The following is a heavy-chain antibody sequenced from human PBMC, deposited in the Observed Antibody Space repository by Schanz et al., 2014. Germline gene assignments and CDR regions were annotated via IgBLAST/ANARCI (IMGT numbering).Heavy chain of an antibody. J-gene: IGHJ4*02. CDR1: GFTFGDYA. V-gene: IGHV3-23*01. CDR2: ISGSGGST. Sequence: EVQLLESGGGLVQPGGSLRLSCAASGFTFGDYAMTWVRQAPGKGLEWVSAISGSGGSTYYADSVKGRFTISRDNSKNTLYLQMSSLRVEDTAVYYCARVDSSGYFFDYWGQGTLVTVSS. CDR3: ARVDSSGYFFDY. D-gene: IGHD3-22*01.